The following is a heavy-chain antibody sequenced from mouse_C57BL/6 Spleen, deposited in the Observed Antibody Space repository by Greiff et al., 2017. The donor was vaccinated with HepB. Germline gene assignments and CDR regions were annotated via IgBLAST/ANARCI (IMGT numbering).Heavy chain of an antibody. CDR1: GYSFTGYY. V-gene: IGHV1-42*01. CDR3: ARRITGAYYYAMDY. Sequence: VQLQQSGPELVKPGASVKISCKASGYSFTGYYMNWVKQSPEKSLEWIGAINPSTGGTTYNQKFKAKATLTVYKSSSTACMQLKSLTSEDSAVYYCARRITGAYYYAMDYWGQGTSVTVSS. CDR2: INPSTGGT. J-gene: IGHJ4*01. D-gene: IGHD4-1*01.